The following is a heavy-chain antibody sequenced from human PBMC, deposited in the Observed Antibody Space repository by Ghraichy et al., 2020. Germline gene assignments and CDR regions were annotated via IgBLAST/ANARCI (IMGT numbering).Heavy chain of an antibody. CDR2: IDSDNDK. V-gene: IGHV2-70*11. D-gene: IGHD4/OR15-4a*01. CDR1: GFSLNTPGMC. CDR3: ARMCSVTSPSDS. J-gene: IGHJ4*02. Sequence: SGPTLVKPTETLTLTCAFSGFSLNTPGMCVSWIRQPPGKALEWLARIDSDNDKYYRTSLRTRLTISKDTSKKQVVLTMTNMDPVDTATYYCARMCSVTSPSDSWGQGTLVTVSS.